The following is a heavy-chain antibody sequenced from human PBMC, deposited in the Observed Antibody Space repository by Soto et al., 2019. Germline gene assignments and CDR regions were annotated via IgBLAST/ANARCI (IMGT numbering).Heavy chain of an antibody. Sequence: SCKASGGTFSSYAISWVRQAPGQGLEWMGGIIPIFGTANYAQKFQGRVTITADESTSTAYMELSSLRSEDTAVYYCARDPDYCGGGSCYSEAGYYGMDVWGQGTTVTVSS. V-gene: IGHV1-69*01. J-gene: IGHJ6*02. CDR3: ARDPDYCGGGSCYSEAGYYGMDV. D-gene: IGHD2-15*01. CDR1: GGTFSSYA. CDR2: IIPIFGTA.